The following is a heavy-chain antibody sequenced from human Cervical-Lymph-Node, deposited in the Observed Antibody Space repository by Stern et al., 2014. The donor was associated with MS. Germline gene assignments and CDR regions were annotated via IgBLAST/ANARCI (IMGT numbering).Heavy chain of an antibody. CDR3: ARATDL. V-gene: IGHV4-59*01. J-gene: IGHJ5*02. CDR1: GASFTSYY. CDR2: IYYSGTT. Sequence: QVQLQESGPGLLRPSETLSLTCTVSGASFTSYYWSWIRQPPGKGLEWSGYIYYSGTTNYIASLKGRVAISIDTSKTQFSLRLSSVTAADTAGYYCARATDLWGQGTLVTVSS.